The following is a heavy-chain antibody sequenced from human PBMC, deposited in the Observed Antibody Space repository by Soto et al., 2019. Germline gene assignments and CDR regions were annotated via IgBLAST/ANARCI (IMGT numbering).Heavy chain of an antibody. J-gene: IGHJ5*02. Sequence: PSLKVSCKASGGTFSSYAISWVRQAPGQGPEWMGGIIPIFGTANYAQKFQGRVTITADESTSTAYMELSSLRSEDTAVYYCASDSSGYWARFDPWGQGTLVTVSS. CDR2: IIPIFGTA. D-gene: IGHD3-22*01. V-gene: IGHV1-69*13. CDR3: ASDSSGYWARFDP. CDR1: GGTFSSYA.